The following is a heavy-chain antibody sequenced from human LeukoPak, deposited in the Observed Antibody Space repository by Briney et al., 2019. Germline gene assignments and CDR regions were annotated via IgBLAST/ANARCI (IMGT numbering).Heavy chain of an antibody. D-gene: IGHD6-13*01. Sequence: GGSLRLSCAASGFTFISYWMSWVRQAPGKGLEWVANIKQDGSEKYYVGSVKGRFTISRDNAKNSLYLQMNSLRAEDTAVYYCARDRPKYSSSWYSPYYMDVWGKGTTVTISS. CDR1: GFTFISYW. CDR3: ARDRPKYSSSWYSPYYMDV. V-gene: IGHV3-7*01. J-gene: IGHJ6*03. CDR2: IKQDGSEK.